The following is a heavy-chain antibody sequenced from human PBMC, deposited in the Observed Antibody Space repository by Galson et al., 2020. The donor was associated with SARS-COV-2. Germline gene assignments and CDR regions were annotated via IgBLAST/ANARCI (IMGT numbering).Heavy chain of an antibody. Sequence: SETLSLTCTVSGGSISSSSYYWGWIRQPPGKGLEWIGSIYYSGSTYYNPSLKSRVTISVDTSKNQFSLKLSSVTAADTAVYYCARGGLERPPDPALSIFGVVTYSFWFDPWGQGTLVTVSS. CDR1: GGSISSSSYY. CDR3: ARGGLERPPDPALSIFGVVTYSFWFDP. D-gene: IGHD3-3*01. V-gene: IGHV4-39*07. CDR2: IYYSGST. J-gene: IGHJ5*02.